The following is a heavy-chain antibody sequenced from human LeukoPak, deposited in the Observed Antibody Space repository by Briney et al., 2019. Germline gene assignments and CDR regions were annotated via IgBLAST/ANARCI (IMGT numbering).Heavy chain of an antibody. Sequence: ASVNVSCKASGYTFTSYYMHWVRQAPGQGLEWMGILNPSGGSTSYAQKFQGRVTMTRDTSTSTVYMELSSLRSEDTAVYYCARDRTGTTKVDYWGQGTLVTVSS. CDR1: GYTFTSYY. D-gene: IGHD1-1*01. J-gene: IGHJ4*02. CDR2: LNPSGGST. CDR3: ARDRTGTTKVDY. V-gene: IGHV1-46*01.